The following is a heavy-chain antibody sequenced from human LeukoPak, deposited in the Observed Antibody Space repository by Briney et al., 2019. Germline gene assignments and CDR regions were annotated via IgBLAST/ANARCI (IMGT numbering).Heavy chain of an antibody. Sequence: ASVKVSCKASGYTFTSYHMHWVRQAPGQGLDWMGIINPSAGITTYAQKFQGRVAMTKDTSTSTVYMELSSLRSEDTAVYYCARSQYITKIVARLYQFDDWGQGTLVTVSS. V-gene: IGHV1-46*01. CDR2: INPSAGIT. CDR3: ARSQYITKIVARLYQFDD. D-gene: IGHD3-22*01. CDR1: GYTFTSYH. J-gene: IGHJ4*02.